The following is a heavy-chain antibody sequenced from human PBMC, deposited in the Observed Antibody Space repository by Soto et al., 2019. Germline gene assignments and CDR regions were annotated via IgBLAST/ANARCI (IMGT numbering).Heavy chain of an antibody. V-gene: IGHV3-21*01. CDR3: ARGWHILRFDAFDI. CDR2: ISSSSSYI. Sequence: GESLKISCAASGFTFSSYSMNWVRQAPGKGLEWVSSISSSSSYIYYADSVKGRFTISRDKAKNSLYLQMNSLRAEDTAVYYCARGWHILRFDAFDIWGQGTMVTVSS. J-gene: IGHJ3*02. CDR1: GFTFSSYS. D-gene: IGHD3-9*01.